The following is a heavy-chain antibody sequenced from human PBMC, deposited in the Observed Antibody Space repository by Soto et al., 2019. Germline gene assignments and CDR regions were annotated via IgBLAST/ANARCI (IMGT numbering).Heavy chain of an antibody. J-gene: IGHJ3*02. Sequence: GVSLRLSCAASGFTFSSYGMHWVRQAPGKGLEWVAVISYDGSNKYYADSVKGRFTISRDNSKNTLYLQMNSLRAEDTAVYYCAKDRRDGYVLDAFDIWGQGTMVTVSS. D-gene: IGHD5-12*01. CDR3: AKDRRDGYVLDAFDI. V-gene: IGHV3-30*18. CDR1: GFTFSSYG. CDR2: ISYDGSNK.